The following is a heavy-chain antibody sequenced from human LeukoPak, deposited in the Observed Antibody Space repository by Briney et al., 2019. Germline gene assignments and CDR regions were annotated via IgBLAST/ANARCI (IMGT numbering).Heavy chain of an antibody. J-gene: IGHJ4*02. D-gene: IGHD6-13*01. CDR3: ARAHSSSHTTFDY. CDR2: IYHSGST. V-gene: IGHV4-38-2*02. Sequence: SETLSLTCTVSGYSISSGYYWGWIRQPPGKGLEWIGSIYHSGSTYYNPSLKSRVTISVDTSKNQFSLKLSSVTAADTAVYYCARAHSSSHTTFDYWGQGTLVTVSS. CDR1: GYSISSGYY.